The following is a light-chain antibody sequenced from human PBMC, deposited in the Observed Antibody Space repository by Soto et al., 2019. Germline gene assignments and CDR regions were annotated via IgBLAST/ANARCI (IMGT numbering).Light chain of an antibody. CDR1: SSDVGGYNF. CDR2: EVT. V-gene: IGLV2-8*01. J-gene: IGLJ1*01. CDR3: ATWDDSLSAFYV. Sequence: QSALTQPPSASGSPGQSVIISCTGTSSDVGGYNFVSWFQQHPGKAPKLMIYEVTKRPSGVPDRFSGSKSGNTASLTVSGLQAEDEADYYCATWDDSLSAFYVFGTGTKLTVL.